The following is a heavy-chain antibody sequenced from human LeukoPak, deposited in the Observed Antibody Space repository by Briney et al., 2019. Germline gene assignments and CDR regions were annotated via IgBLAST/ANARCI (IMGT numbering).Heavy chain of an antibody. V-gene: IGHV4-4*02. CDR3: AAQGRIAAAGIDY. J-gene: IGHJ4*02. Sequence: PSGTLSLTCAVSGGSISSSNWWSWVRQPPGKGLEWIGEIYHSGSTNYNPSLKSRVTISVDKSKNQFSLKLSSVTAADTAVYYCAAQGRIAAAGIDYWGQGTLVTVSS. CDR1: GGSISSSNW. D-gene: IGHD6-13*01. CDR2: IYHSGST.